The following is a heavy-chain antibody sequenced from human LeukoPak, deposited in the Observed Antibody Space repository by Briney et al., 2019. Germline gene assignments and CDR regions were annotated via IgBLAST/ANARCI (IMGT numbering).Heavy chain of an antibody. Sequence: PGGSLRLPCAASGFTFSSYGMHWVRQAPGKGLEWVSVIYSGGSTYYVDSVKGRFTISRDNSKNTLYLQMNSLRAEDTAVYYCAREVRAYYDSSGYFDYWGQGTLVTVSS. D-gene: IGHD3-22*01. J-gene: IGHJ4*02. V-gene: IGHV3-NL1*01. CDR2: IYSGGST. CDR1: GFTFSSYG. CDR3: AREVRAYYDSSGYFDY.